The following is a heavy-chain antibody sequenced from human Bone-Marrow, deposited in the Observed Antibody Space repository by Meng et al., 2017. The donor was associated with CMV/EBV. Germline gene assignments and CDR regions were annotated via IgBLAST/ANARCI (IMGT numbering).Heavy chain of an antibody. Sequence: SVKVSCKTSGDIFARYAVSWVRQAPGQGLEWIGGTIPLFGKVDYAQKFQARITITTDDSSTTVHMELSRLRFEDTAVYYCARSGHLARDSLYYHYVMDVWGQGTTVTVCS. CDR1: GDIFARYA. D-gene: IGHD4-11*01. J-gene: IGHJ6*02. CDR2: TIPLFGKV. CDR3: ARSGHLARDSLYYHYVMDV. V-gene: IGHV1-69*05.